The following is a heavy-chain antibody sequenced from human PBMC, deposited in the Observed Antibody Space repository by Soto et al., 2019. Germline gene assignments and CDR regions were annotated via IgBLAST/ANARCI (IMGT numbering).Heavy chain of an antibody. CDR3: AKGFPEVQRHYHYLMSF. Sequence: GGSLRLSCAASGFTFSSYAMSWVRQAPGKGLEWVSAISGSGAGTYHADSVKGRFTISRDNSKNTLYLQMNSLRAEDTAVYYCAKGFPEVQRHYHYLMSFWGQGTTVTVSS. J-gene: IGHJ6*02. CDR2: ISGSGAGT. D-gene: IGHD2-21*01. CDR1: GFTFSSYA. V-gene: IGHV3-23*01.